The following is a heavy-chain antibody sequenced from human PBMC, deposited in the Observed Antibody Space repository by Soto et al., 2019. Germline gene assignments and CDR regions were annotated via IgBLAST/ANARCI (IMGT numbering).Heavy chain of an antibody. CDR1: GGSISSYY. CDR2: IYTSGST. V-gene: IGHV4-4*07. J-gene: IGHJ6*04. D-gene: IGHD4-17*01. Sequence: SETLSLTCTVSGGSISSYYWSWIRQPAGKGLEWIGRIYTSGSTNYNPSLKSRVTMSVDTSKNQFSLKLSSVTAADTAVYYCARDGHYGALGYYYYGMDGWDKGTTGTVSS. CDR3: ARDGHYGALGYYYYGMDG.